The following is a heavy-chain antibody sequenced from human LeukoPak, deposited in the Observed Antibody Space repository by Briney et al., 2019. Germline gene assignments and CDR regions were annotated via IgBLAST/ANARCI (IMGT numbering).Heavy chain of an antibody. V-gene: IGHV3-21*01. CDR1: GFTFSGYT. CDR2: ISSSSSSI. J-gene: IGHJ4*02. D-gene: IGHD1-1*01. CDR3: ARSGYNWNDVIFFDY. Sequence: GGSLRRSCAASGFTFSGYTMNWVRQAPGKGLEWVSSISSSSSSIYYADSVKGRFTISRDNAKNSLYLQMNSLRAEDTAVYYCARSGYNWNDVIFFDYWGQGTLVTVSS.